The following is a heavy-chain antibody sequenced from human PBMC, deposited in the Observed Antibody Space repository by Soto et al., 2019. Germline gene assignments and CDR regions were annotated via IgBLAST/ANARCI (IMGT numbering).Heavy chain of an antibody. Sequence: PSETLSLTCNVSGASMRSYYWTWMRLSPGKGLEWIGDIFYSGSTNLNPSLRSRLSISIDTSKNKFSLMLNSVTAADTAVYCCARDLRCCGLDVWGQGTTVTVSS. CDR1: GASMRSYY. V-gene: IGHV4-59*01. J-gene: IGHJ6*02. D-gene: IGHD3-9*01. CDR3: ARDLRCCGLDV. CDR2: IFYSGST.